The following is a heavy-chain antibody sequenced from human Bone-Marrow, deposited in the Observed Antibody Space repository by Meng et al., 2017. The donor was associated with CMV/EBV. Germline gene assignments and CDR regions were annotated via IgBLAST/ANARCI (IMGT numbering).Heavy chain of an antibody. Sequence: SVKVSCKASGYTFTGYYMHWVRQAPGQGLEWMGRIIPILGIANYAQKFQGRVTITADKSTSTAYMELSSLRSEDTAVYYCARDGPGAATHLDYWGQGTLVTVSS. CDR3: ARDGPGAATHLDY. V-gene: IGHV1-69*04. CDR1: GYTFTGYY. CDR2: IIPILGIA. J-gene: IGHJ4*02. D-gene: IGHD2-15*01.